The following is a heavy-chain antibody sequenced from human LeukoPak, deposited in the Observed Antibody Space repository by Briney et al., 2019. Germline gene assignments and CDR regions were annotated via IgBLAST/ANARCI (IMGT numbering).Heavy chain of an antibody. CDR2: ISGSGGST. CDR1: GFTFSSYA. Sequence: GGSLRLSCAASGFTFSSYAMSWVRQAPGKGLEWVSAISGSGGSTYYADSVKGRFTISRDNSKSTLYLQMNSLKAEDTAVYYCAKRTGVVPAARMGFDYWGQGTLVTVSS. V-gene: IGHV3-23*01. CDR3: AKRTGVVPAARMGFDY. D-gene: IGHD2-2*01. J-gene: IGHJ4*02.